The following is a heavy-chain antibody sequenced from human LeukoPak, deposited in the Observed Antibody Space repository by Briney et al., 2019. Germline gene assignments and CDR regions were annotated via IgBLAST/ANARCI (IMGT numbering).Heavy chain of an antibody. V-gene: IGHV4-39*07. CDR2: IYYNGYT. J-gene: IGHJ4*02. CDR1: GGSVSSPSYY. Sequence: SETLSLTCTVSGGSVSSPSYYWGWIRQPPGKGLEWIGTIYYNGYTYYNPSLRSRVTMSVDTSKNLFSLNLNSVVAADTAIYYCARDGGYGSGTYQFDYWGQGTLVTVSS. D-gene: IGHD3-10*01. CDR3: ARDGGYGSGTYQFDY.